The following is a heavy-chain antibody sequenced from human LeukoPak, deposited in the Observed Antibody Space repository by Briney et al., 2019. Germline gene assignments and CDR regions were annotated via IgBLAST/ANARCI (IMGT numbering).Heavy chain of an antibody. Sequence: SETLSLTCAVYGGSFSGYYWSWIRQPPGKGLEWIGEINHSGSTNYNPSLKSRVTISVATSKKQFSLKVRSVTAADTAIYYCARAPVYGDFFFDYWGQGTLVTVSS. CDR1: GGSFSGYY. CDR3: ARAPVYGDFFFDY. CDR2: INHSGST. V-gene: IGHV4-34*01. J-gene: IGHJ4*02. D-gene: IGHD4-17*01.